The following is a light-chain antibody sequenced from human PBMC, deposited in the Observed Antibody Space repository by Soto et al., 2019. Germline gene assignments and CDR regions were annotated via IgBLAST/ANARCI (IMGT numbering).Light chain of an antibody. CDR3: LQGTRWPWT. V-gene: IGKV2-30*01. J-gene: IGKJ1*01. CDR2: KIS. CDR1: QGLVYSDGNTY. Sequence: DVVMTQSPLSLPVTLGQPATISCRSSQGLVYSDGNTYLSWFQQRPGQSPRRLISKISIRDSGVPDRFSGSGSGTEFTLKIRRVEAEDVGVYYCLQGTRWPWTFGQGTRVEIK.